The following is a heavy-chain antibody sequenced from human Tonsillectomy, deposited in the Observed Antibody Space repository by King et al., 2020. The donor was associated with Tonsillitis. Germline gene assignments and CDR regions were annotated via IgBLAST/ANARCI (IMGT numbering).Heavy chain of an antibody. D-gene: IGHD5-18*01. CDR1: GFTFSIYA. J-gene: IGHJ4*02. V-gene: IGHV3-23*04. Sequence: EVQLVESGGGLVQPGGSLRLSCAASGFTFSIYAMSWVRQAPGKGLEWVSDISGSGENTIYTDSVKGRFTISRDNSKNTLYLLMNTLRAEDTAVYYCAKVVHTDMVKYFEYWGQGSLVTVSS. CDR3: AKVVHTDMVKYFEY. CDR2: ISGSGENT.